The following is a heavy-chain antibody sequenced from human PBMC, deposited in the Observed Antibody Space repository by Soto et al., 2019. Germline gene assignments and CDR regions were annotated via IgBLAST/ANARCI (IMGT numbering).Heavy chain of an antibody. V-gene: IGHV4-30-4*01. CDR3: ARVRYSATWYMTFEI. Sequence: VQLQESGPGLVKPSQTLSLSCTVSGDSITNGDYYWSWIRQPPGKGLEWIGYISFSRSAYYTPSLQIPVTISSAPSKTQFSLTLSSVTAADTAVYYCARVRYSATWYMTFEIWGRGTLVTVSS. D-gene: IGHD6-13*01. J-gene: IGHJ3*02. CDR1: GDSITNGDYY. CDR2: ISFSRSA.